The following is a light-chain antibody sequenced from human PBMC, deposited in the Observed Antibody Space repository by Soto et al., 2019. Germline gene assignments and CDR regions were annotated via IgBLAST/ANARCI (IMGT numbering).Light chain of an antibody. V-gene: IGKV3-15*01. CDR3: PLYTKLRHT. J-gene: IGKJ5*01. CDR1: QSVSSSY. Sequence: GHGITPSRRARQSVSSSYLTWYQQKPGLAPRLLIYGASTRATGIPARFSGSGSRTEFTLTISSLQSEDFTGDNCPLYTKLRHTFGQG. CDR2: GAS.